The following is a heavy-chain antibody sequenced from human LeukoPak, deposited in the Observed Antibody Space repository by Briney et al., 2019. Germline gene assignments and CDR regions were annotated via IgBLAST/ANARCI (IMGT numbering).Heavy chain of an antibody. CDR3: AKSPGYSTGWYYFDY. V-gene: IGHV3-30-3*01. Sequence: GGSLRLSCAVSGFTFSNYAMHWVRQAPGKGLEWVAVISYDGSNKYYADSVKGRFTISRDNSKNTLYLQMNSLRAEDTAVYYCAKSPGYSTGWYYFDYWGQGTLVTVSS. D-gene: IGHD6-19*01. CDR1: GFTFSNYA. CDR2: ISYDGSNK. J-gene: IGHJ4*02.